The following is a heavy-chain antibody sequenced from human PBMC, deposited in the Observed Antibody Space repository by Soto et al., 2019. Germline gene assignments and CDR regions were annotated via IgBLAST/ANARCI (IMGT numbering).Heavy chain of an antibody. CDR2: IHYSGST. D-gene: IGHD3-10*01. Sequence: SETLSLTCTVSGGSISSYYWSWIRQSPGKGLEWIGYIHYSGSTKSNPSLKSRVTISVDTSKNQFSLKLSSVTAADTAVYYCARGKLNYYGSGSYVVYYYYYGMDVWGQGTTVTVSS. V-gene: IGHV4-59*12. J-gene: IGHJ6*02. CDR1: GGSISSYY. CDR3: ARGKLNYYGSGSYVVYYYYYGMDV.